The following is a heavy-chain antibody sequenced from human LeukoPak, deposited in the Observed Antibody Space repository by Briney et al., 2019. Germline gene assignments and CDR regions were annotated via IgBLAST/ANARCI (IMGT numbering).Heavy chain of an antibody. D-gene: IGHD4-17*01. CDR2: ISYDGSNK. CDR3: AKDAVDYGDSTDYYFDY. Sequence: GRSLRLSCAASGFTFSSYGMHWVRQAPGKGLEWVAVISYDGSNKYYADSVKGRFTISRDNSKTTLYLQMNSLRAEDTAVYYCAKDAVDYGDSTDYYFDYWGQGTLVTVSS. V-gene: IGHV3-30*18. CDR1: GFTFSSYG. J-gene: IGHJ4*02.